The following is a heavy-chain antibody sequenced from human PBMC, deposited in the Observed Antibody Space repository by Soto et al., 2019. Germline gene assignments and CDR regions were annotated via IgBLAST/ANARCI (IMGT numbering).Heavy chain of an antibody. D-gene: IGHD3-10*01. CDR1: GYTFSNYG. J-gene: IGHJ4*02. Sequence: QVQLVQSAAEVKKPGASVKVSCKASGYTFSNYGISWVRQAPGQGLEWTAWISGYNGDTKNAQSLQGRVTVTTDTSTSTSSTVLRSLRSDDTAIYYCARSLGSGTGFDYWGQGTLVTVSS. CDR3: ARSLGSGTGFDY. V-gene: IGHV1-18*01. CDR2: ISGYNGDT.